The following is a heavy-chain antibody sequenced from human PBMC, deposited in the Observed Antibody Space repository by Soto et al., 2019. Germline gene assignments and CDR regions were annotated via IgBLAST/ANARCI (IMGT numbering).Heavy chain of an antibody. Sequence: QVQLVESGGGVVQPGRSLRLSCAASGFTFSSYGMHWVRQAPGKGLEWVAVISYDGSNKYYADSVKGRFTISRVNSKNALYLQMNSLRAEDTAVYYCAKGLAYCGGDCYSHFDLWGRGTLVTVSS. CDR2: ISYDGSNK. D-gene: IGHD2-21*02. J-gene: IGHJ2*01. CDR1: GFTFSSYG. CDR3: AKGLAYCGGDCYSHFDL. V-gene: IGHV3-30*18.